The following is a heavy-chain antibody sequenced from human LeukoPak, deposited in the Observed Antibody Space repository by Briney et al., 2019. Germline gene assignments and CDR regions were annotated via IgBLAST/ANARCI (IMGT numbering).Heavy chain of an antibody. D-gene: IGHD3-22*01. J-gene: IGHJ4*02. Sequence: ASVKVSCKASGYTFTGYYMHWVRQAPGQGLEWMGWINPNSGGTNYAQKLQGRVTMTTDTSTSTAYMELRSLRSDDTAVYYCARARGVVVVRIFDYWGQGTLVTVSS. CDR3: ARARGVVVVRIFDY. V-gene: IGHV1-2*02. CDR2: INPNSGGT. CDR1: GYTFTGYY.